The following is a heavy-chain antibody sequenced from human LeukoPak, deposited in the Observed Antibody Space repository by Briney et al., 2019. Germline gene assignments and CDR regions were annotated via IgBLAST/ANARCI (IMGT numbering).Heavy chain of an antibody. V-gene: IGHV3-21*01. Sequence: PGGSLRLSCAASGFTFSSYSMNWVRQAPGKGLEWVSYITSSRTYIYYADSVKGRFTISRDNAKNSLYLQMNSLRAEDTAVYYCARDTPRFEGLFAKPFDYWGQGTLVTVSS. CDR3: ARDTPRFEGLFAKPFDY. CDR1: GFTFSSYS. CDR2: ITSSRTYI. D-gene: IGHD3-10*01. J-gene: IGHJ4*02.